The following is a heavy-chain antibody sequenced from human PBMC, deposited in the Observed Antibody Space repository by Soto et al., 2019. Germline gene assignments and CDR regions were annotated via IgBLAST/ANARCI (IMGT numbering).Heavy chain of an antibody. CDR1: AQSTSKDIW. D-gene: IGHD1-1*01. Sequence: SETLSLTCVVSAQSTSKDIWGHGVRQPPGQGLEWIGEVHHTKGALYNPALRSRVTVSADLFNSKIFPEVQSLGAADTAVYYSAREGFWNLDSWGQGTPVTVSS. J-gene: IGHJ4*02. V-gene: IGHV4-4*02. CDR2: VHHTKGA. CDR3: AREGFWNLDS.